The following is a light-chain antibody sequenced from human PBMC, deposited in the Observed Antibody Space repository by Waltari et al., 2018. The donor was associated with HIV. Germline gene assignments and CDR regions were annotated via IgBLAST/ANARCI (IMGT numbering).Light chain of an antibody. CDR1: QSIGNH. V-gene: IGKV1-27*01. CDR3: QKYNNIPIT. Sequence: IEMNQSPSSLSASVGDRVTITCRASQSIGNHLAWYQQKPGKAPKLLIYGRSILQAGVPSRFSGSGSGTDVTLTISSLQPGDVATYFCQKYNNIPITFGQGTRLEI. CDR2: GRS. J-gene: IGKJ5*01.